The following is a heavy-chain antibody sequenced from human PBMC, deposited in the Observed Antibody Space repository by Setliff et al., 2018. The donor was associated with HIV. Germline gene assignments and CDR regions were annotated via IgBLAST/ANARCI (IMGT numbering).Heavy chain of an antibody. CDR2: IKEDGSVT. Sequence: PGESLKISCVASGFTFSRYWMSWVRQAPGKGLEFAANIKEDGSVTNYVDSVKGRFTISRDNAKNLVFLQMSSLRAEDTAAYYCARDPGSSSFDYWGQGTLVTVSS. D-gene: IGHD6-19*01. CDR1: GFTFSRYW. J-gene: IGHJ4*02. V-gene: IGHV3-7*03. CDR3: ARDPGSSSFDY.